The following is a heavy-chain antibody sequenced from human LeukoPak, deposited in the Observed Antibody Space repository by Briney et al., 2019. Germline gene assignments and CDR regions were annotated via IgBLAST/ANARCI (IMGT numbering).Heavy chain of an antibody. CDR2: ISGSGGTT. Sequence: GGSLRLSCAASGFTFSSYSMSWVRQAPGKGLEWVSAISGSGGTTIYADSVKGRFTISRDNSKNTLYLQMDSLRAEDTAIYYVTRTAQYTCFDPWGQGTLVTVPS. D-gene: IGHD1-7*01. V-gene: IGHV3-23*01. CDR1: GFTFSSYS. CDR3: TRTAQYTCFDP. J-gene: IGHJ5*02.